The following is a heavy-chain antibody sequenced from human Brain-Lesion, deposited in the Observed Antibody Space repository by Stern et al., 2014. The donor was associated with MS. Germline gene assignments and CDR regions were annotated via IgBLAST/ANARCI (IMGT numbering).Heavy chain of an antibody. Sequence: VQLLESGPGLVKPSQALSLTCTVSGGSISSGSYSWTWIRQSAGKGLEWIGRIYTSGGPNYNLSFKSRTPLSSDTAKQQFFLNLHSVTAADTAVYYCARGTAMIFGANGLDVWGQGTTVTVSS. CDR2: IYTSGGP. D-gene: IGHD3/OR15-3a*01. J-gene: IGHJ6*02. V-gene: IGHV4-61*02. CDR1: GGSISSGSYS. CDR3: ARGTAMIFGANGLDV.